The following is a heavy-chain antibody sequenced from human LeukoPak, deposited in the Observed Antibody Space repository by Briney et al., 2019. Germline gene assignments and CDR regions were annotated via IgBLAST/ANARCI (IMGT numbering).Heavy chain of an antibody. Sequence: SETLSLTCTVSGGSISSTTYYWGWVRQPPGKGLEWIGTIYLRGSTYYNPSLKSRVTISVDTSKNQFSLKLTSVTAADTAVYYCARWAGGSYFVPDYWGQGTLVTVSS. D-gene: IGHD1-26*01. J-gene: IGHJ4*02. CDR3: ARWAGGSYFVPDY. CDR1: GGSISSTTYY. V-gene: IGHV4-39*01. CDR2: IYLRGST.